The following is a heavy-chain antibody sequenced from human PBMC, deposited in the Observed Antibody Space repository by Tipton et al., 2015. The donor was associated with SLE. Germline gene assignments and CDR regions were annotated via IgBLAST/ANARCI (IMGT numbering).Heavy chain of an antibody. CDR1: GGSISSGGYS. D-gene: IGHD3-10*01. CDR3: ARVGRGAFDI. V-gene: IGHV4-30-2*01. Sequence: TLSLTCAVSGGSISSGGYSWSWIRQPPGKGLEWIGEINHSGSTNYNPSLKSRVTISVDTSKNQFSLKLTSVAAADTAVYYCARVGRGAFDIWGQGTMVTVSS. CDR2: INHSGST. J-gene: IGHJ3*02.